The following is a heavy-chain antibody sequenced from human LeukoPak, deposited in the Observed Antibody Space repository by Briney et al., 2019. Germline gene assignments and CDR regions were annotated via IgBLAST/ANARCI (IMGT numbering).Heavy chain of an antibody. CDR2: IISSSTPV. D-gene: IGHD3/OR15-3a*01. Sequence: RGSLRLSCEASGFTFSSSSMNWVRQAPGKGLEWVSYIISSSTPVFYADSVKGRFTISRDNAKNSLFLQMNSLRDEDTAVYYCARVHRTGWVVDAFDIWGQGTMVTVSS. J-gene: IGHJ3*02. CDR1: GFTFSSSS. V-gene: IGHV3-48*02. CDR3: ARVHRTGWVVDAFDI.